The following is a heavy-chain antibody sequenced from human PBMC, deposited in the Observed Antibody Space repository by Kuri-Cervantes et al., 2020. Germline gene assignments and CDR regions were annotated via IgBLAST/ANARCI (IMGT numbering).Heavy chain of an antibody. CDR3: ARGPIWFGEDGMDV. CDR1: GYTFTGYY. Sequence: ASVKVSCKASGYTFTGYYMHWVRQAPGQGLEWMGWINPNSGGTNYAQKFQGRVTMTRDTSISTAYMELSRLRSDDTAVYYCARGPIWFGEDGMDVLGQGTTVTVSS. CDR2: INPNSGGT. D-gene: IGHD3-10*01. J-gene: IGHJ6*02. V-gene: IGHV1-2*02.